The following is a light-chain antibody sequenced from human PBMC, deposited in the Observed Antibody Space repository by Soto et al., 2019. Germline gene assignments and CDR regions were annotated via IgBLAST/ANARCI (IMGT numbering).Light chain of an antibody. CDR2: DVS. CDR1: SSDVGGYNY. CDR3: SSYTSSSTRVV. V-gene: IGLV2-14*01. J-gene: IGLJ2*01. Sequence: QSALTQPASVSGSPGQSITISCTGTSSDVGGYNYVSWYQQHPGKAPKLMIYDVSNRPSGVSNRFSGSKSGNTASLTISGLQAEDGAVYYCSSYTSSSTRVVFGGGTKLPVL.